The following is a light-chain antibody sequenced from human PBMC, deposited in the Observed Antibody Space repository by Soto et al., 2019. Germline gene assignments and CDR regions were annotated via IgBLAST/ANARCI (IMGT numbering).Light chain of an antibody. J-gene: IGLJ2*01. CDR1: SSDVGGYNY. V-gene: IGLV2-14*01. Sequence: QSVLTQPASVSGSPGQSITIYCTGTSSDVGGYNYVSWYQQHPGKAPKLMIYDVSNRPSGVSNRFSGSRSGNTASLIISGLQTEDEADYYCSSYTVSSTVIFGGGTKVTVL. CDR3: SSYTVSSTVI. CDR2: DVS.